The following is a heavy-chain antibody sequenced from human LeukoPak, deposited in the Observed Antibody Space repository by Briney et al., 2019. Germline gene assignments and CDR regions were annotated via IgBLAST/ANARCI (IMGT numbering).Heavy chain of an antibody. CDR3: ARRGYGSGSYPIDV. Sequence: GGSLRLSCAASGFTFSSYSMNWVRQAPGKGLEWVSSISSSSLYIYYADSVKGRFTISRDNAKNSLYLQMNSLRAEDTAVYYCARRGYGSGSYPIDVWGKGTTVTVSS. CDR1: GFTFSSYS. CDR2: ISSSSLYI. V-gene: IGHV3-21*01. D-gene: IGHD3-10*01. J-gene: IGHJ6*04.